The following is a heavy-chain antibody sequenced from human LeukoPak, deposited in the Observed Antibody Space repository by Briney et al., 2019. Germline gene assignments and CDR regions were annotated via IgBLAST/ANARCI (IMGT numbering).Heavy chain of an antibody. CDR3: ARVPHMVRGDWSFGY. CDR2: INPNSGGT. CDR1: GYTFTGYY. V-gene: IGHV1-2*02. Sequence: ASVRVSCKASGYTFTGYYMHWVRQAPGQGLEWMGWINPNSGGTNYAQKFQGRVTMTRDTSISTAYMELSRLRSDDTAVYYCARVPHMVRGDWSFGYWGQGTLVTVSS. D-gene: IGHD3-10*01. J-gene: IGHJ4*02.